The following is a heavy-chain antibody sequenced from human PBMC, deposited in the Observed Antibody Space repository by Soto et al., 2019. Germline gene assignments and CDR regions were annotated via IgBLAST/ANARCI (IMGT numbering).Heavy chain of an antibody. Sequence: QVQLVQSGAEVKEPGSSVKVSCKASGGGNLRDYRTTWVRRAPGQGLEWMGGIIPKLGSANYAQNFQGRVTITADESTNTVYMELRSLRPDDTAVYYSARGGDAYNFGAVYWGQGTPVTVSS. J-gene: IGHJ4*02. CDR3: ARGGDAYNFGAVY. D-gene: IGHD2-21*01. CDR2: IIPKLGSA. V-gene: IGHV1-69*01. CDR1: GGGNLRDYR.